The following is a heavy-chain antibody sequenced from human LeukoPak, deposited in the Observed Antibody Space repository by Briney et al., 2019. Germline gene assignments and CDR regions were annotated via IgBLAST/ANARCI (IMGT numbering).Heavy chain of an antibody. CDR1: GYTFTSYG. CDR2: ISAYNGNT. V-gene: IGHV1-18*01. D-gene: IGHD2-2*01. J-gene: IGHJ5*02. Sequence: GASVKVSCKASGYTFTSYGISWVRQAPGQGLEWMGWISAYNGNTNYAQKLQGRVTMTTDTSTSTAYMELRSLRSDDTAVYYCARGDCSSTSRPEEDWFDPWGQGTLVTVSS. CDR3: ARGDCSSTSRPEEDWFDP.